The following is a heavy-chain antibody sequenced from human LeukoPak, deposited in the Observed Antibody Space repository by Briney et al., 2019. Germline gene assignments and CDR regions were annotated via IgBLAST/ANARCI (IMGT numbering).Heavy chain of an antibody. J-gene: IGHJ3*02. CDR3: ARGSNDILIGSITQRGAFDI. CDR1: GYTFTGYY. Sequence: ASVKVSCKASGYTFTGYYMHWVRQSPGQGLEWMGWINPNSGGTNYAQKFQGRVAMTRDTSISTAYMELSRLRSDDTAVYYCARGSNDILIGSITQRGAFDIWGQGTMVTVSS. D-gene: IGHD3-9*01. CDR2: INPNSGGT. V-gene: IGHV1-2*02.